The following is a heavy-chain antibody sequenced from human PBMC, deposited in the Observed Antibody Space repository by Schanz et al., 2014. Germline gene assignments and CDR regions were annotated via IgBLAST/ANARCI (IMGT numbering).Heavy chain of an antibody. CDR3: ARGSLIYPSNWNDRTDHYYYAMDV. D-gene: IGHD1-1*01. CDR1: GYTLTHYA. Sequence: QVQLVESGSELKKPGASVKVSCKASGYTLTHYAMNWVRQAPGQGPEWMGWMNTNTGNPTYAQGFTGRFVFSLDTSLSTPYLEISGLKTADSAVYYSARGSLIYPSNWNDRTDHYYYAMDVWGQGTTVTVSS. CDR2: MNTNTGNP. J-gene: IGHJ6*02. V-gene: IGHV7-4-1*02.